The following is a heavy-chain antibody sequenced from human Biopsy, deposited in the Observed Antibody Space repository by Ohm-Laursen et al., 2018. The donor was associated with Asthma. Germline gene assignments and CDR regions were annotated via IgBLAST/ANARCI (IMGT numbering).Heavy chain of an antibody. Sequence: ASVKVSCNASGVALSGYTFEWVRQARGLGLEWIAWIVFASGATNYAQNFQDRLTVTRDMSAGSVSMELRGLSSTDTAVYYCAAGRTFLQGESLIWGQGTLVSVSS. D-gene: IGHD2/OR15-2a*01. CDR1: GVALSGYT. V-gene: IGHV1-58*01. J-gene: IGHJ4*01. CDR3: AAGRTFLQGESLI. CDR2: IVFASGAT.